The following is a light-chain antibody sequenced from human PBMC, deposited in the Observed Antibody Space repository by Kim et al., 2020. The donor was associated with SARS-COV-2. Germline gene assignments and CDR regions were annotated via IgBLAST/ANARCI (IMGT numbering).Light chain of an antibody. V-gene: IGKV3-15*01. Sequence: PGETVTLSCRASQSISSRTLAWYQQRPGQAPRLLIYGGSTRATGIPGRFSGSGSRTDFTLTISSLRSEDFAVYYCQQYNDWPPFTFGGGTKVDIK. CDR3: QQYNDWPPFT. CDR2: GGS. J-gene: IGKJ4*01. CDR1: QSISSRT.